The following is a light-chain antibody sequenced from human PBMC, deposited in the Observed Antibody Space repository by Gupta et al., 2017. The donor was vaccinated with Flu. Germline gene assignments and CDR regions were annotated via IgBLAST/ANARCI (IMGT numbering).Light chain of an antibody. CDR2: DVT. Sequence: GQSITISCTGTSSDVGSYSYVSWYQQLPGKAPKLMIYDVTYRPSGVSNRFSGSKSGNTASLTISGLQAEDEADYYCSSYTSSSALVFGGGTKLTVL. V-gene: IGLV2-14*04. CDR3: SSYTSSSALV. CDR1: SSDVGSYSY. J-gene: IGLJ2*01.